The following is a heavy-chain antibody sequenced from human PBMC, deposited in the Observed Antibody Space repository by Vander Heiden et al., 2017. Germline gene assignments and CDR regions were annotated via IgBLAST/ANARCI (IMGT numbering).Heavy chain of an antibody. Sequence: EVQLVESGGGLVQPGGSLRLSCAASGVSFSNYDMHWVRQVTGKGLECVSAVDTAGDTFYPASVKGRFTISREDATNSLYLQMNSLRAGDTAVYYCARVRWGSYVSWGHGTLGTVSS. V-gene: IGHV3-13*01. CDR3: ARVRWGSYVS. D-gene: IGHD7-27*01. CDR2: VDTAGDT. CDR1: GVSFSNYD. J-gene: IGHJ5*01.